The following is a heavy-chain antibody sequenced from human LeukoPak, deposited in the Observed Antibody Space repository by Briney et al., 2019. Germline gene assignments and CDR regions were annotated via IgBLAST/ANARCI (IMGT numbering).Heavy chain of an antibody. J-gene: IGHJ4*02. Sequence: GGSLRLSCAASGFTFDDYTMHWVRQAPGKGLEWVSLISWDGGSTYYADSVKGRFTISRDNAKNSLYLQMNSLRVEDTAVYYCASLSTTVMDFDYWGQGTLVTVSS. CDR1: GFTFDDYT. CDR2: ISWDGGST. V-gene: IGHV3-43*01. D-gene: IGHD4-17*01. CDR3: ASLSTTVMDFDY.